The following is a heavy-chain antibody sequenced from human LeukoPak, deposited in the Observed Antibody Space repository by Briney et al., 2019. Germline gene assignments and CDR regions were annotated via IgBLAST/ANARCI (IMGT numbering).Heavy chain of an antibody. D-gene: IGHD6-19*01. J-gene: IGHJ4*02. CDR3: AKDLAVAGQGPTDFDY. V-gene: IGHV3-30*18. CDR2: ISYDGSNK. CDR1: GFTFSSYG. Sequence: GRSLRLSCAASGFTFSSYGMHWVRQAPGKGLEWVAVISYDGSNKYYADSVKGRFTISRDNSKNTLYLQMNSLRAEDTAVYYCAKDLAVAGQGPTDFDYWGQGTLVTVSS.